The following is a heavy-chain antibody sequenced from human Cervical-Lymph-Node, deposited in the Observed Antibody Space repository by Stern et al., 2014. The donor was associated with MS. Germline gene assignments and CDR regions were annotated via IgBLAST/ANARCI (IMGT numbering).Heavy chain of an antibody. CDR3: ARQRYFDY. V-gene: IGHV5-51*01. CDR1: GYTFTSYW. Sequence: EVQLVESGPEVKRPGESLKISCQASGYTFTSYWIGWVRQMPGKGLEWIAIIFPGGSDIRSSPSFQGQFTISADKPSSTAYLQWNNLKPSDTAIYYCARQRYFDYWGQGTLVTVSS. J-gene: IGHJ4*02. CDR2: IFPGGSDI.